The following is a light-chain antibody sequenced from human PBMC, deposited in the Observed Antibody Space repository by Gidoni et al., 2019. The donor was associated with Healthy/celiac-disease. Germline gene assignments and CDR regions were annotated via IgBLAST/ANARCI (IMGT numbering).Light chain of an antibody. J-gene: IGLJ1*01. V-gene: IGLV2-18*01. Sequence: QSALTQPPSVSGSPGQSVTISCTGTSSDVGSYNRVSWYQQPPGTAPKLMLYEVSNRPSGVPDRFSGSKSGNTASLTISGLQAEDETDYYCSLYTSSSTLGVFGTGTKVTVL. CDR1: SSDVGSYNR. CDR2: EVS. CDR3: SLYTSSSTLGV.